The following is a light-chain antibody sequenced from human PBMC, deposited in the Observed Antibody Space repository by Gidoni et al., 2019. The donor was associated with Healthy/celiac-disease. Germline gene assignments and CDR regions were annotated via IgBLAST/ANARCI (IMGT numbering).Light chain of an antibody. J-gene: IGKJ1*01. V-gene: IGKV3-15*01. CDR3: QQYSNWRT. Sequence: ILMTHSPATLSLSPGETVTLSCRASQSVGNNLAWYQQKPGQAPRLRIYGASARATGIPARFSGSGSGTEFALTISSLKSEEFAVYFCQQYSNWRTFGHXTKVEI. CDR2: GAS. CDR1: QSVGNN.